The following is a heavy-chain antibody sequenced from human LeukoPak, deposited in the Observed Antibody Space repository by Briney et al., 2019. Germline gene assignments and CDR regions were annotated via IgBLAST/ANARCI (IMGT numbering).Heavy chain of an antibody. D-gene: IGHD3-10*01. V-gene: IGHV3-23*01. CDR1: GFTFSSYA. Sequence: GGSLRLSCAASGFTFSSYAMSWVRQAPGKGLGWVSAISGSGGSTYYADSVKGRFTISRDNSKNTLYLQMNSLRAEDTAVYYRAKDFGSGSYDYYYMDVWGKGTTVTVSS. J-gene: IGHJ6*03. CDR2: ISGSGGST. CDR3: AKDFGSGSYDYYYMDV.